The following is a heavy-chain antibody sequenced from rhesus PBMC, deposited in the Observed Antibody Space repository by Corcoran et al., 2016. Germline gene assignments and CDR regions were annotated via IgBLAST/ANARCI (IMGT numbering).Heavy chain of an antibody. V-gene: IGHV3S5*01. CDR1: GFTFSSYG. CDR2: ISNGGGST. J-gene: IGHJ4*01. CDR3: ATTPVGIAAAGRMGNFDY. Sequence: EVQLVESGGGLVQPGGSLRLSCAASGFTFSSYGMSWVRQAPGKGLDWVSYISNGGGSTYYADSVKGRFTISRYNAKNTLSLQMNSLRAEDTAVYYCATTPVGIAAAGRMGNFDYWGQGVLVTVSS. D-gene: IGHD6S26*01.